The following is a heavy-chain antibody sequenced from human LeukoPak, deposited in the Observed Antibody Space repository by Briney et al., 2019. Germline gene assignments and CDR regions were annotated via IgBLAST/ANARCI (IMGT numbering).Heavy chain of an antibody. CDR2: ISYDGSNK. J-gene: IGHJ4*02. Sequence: GGSLRLSCAASGFTFSSYAMHWVRQAPGKRLEWVAVISYDGSNKYYADSVKGRFTISRDNSKNTLYLQMNSLRAEDTAVYYCARATYGDYPFDYWGQGTLVTVSS. D-gene: IGHD4-17*01. CDR1: GFTFSSYA. V-gene: IGHV3-30-3*01. CDR3: ARATYGDYPFDY.